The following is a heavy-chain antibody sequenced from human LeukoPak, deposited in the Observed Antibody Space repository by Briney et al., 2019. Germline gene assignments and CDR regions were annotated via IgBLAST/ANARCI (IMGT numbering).Heavy chain of an antibody. V-gene: IGHV3-21*01. J-gene: IGHJ3*02. CDR3: ARSPRRKNDAFAI. CDR1: GFTFSSYS. CDR2: ISERSSYI. Sequence: PGGSLRLSCAASGFTFSSYSVSWVRQAPGEGLEWVSSISERSSYIYYADSMKGRFTISRDNAKNSLYLQMKSPRAEDTAVYYCARSPRRKNDAFAIWGQGTVVTVSS.